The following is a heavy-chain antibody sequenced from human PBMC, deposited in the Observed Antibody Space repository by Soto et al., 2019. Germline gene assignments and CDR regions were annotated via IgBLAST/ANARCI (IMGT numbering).Heavy chain of an antibody. CDR1: GGSIIGHY. J-gene: IGHJ4*02. V-gene: IGHV4-59*08. CDR2: IYYSGST. Sequence: SETLSLTCTVSGGSIIGHYWSWIRQPPGKGLEWIGYIYYSGSTYYNPSLKSRVTISVDTSKNQFSLKLKSVTAADTAVYYCARRRATPTYFDYWGQGTLVTVSS. CDR3: ARRRATPTYFDY.